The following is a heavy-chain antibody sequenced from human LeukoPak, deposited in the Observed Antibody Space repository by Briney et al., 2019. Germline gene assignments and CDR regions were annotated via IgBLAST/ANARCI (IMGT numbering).Heavy chain of an antibody. J-gene: IGHJ4*02. V-gene: IGHV4-4*02. CDR3: ARDPPLSSYDSSGGVDY. CDR1: GGSISSSNL. CDR2: IYHSGST. D-gene: IGHD3-22*01. Sequence: SETLSLTCAVSGGSISSSNLWSWVRQPPGKGLEWIGEIYHSGSTNYNPSLKSRVTISVDKSKNQFSLKLNSVTAADTAVYYCARDPPLSSYDSSGGVDYWGQGTLVTVSS.